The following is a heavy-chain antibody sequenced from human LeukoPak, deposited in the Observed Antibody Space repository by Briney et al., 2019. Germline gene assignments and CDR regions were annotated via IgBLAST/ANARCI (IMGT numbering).Heavy chain of an antibody. V-gene: IGHV3-73*01. D-gene: IGHD4-17*01. CDR3: TRLSRVPDYGDYAYDY. CDR2: IRSKANSYAT. Sequence: PGGSLRLSCAASGFTFSGSAMHWVRQASGKGLEWVGRIRSKANSYATAYAASVKGRFTISRDDSKNTAHLQMNSLKTEDTAVYYCTRLSRVPDYGDYAYDYWGQGTLVTVSS. J-gene: IGHJ4*02. CDR1: GFTFSGSA.